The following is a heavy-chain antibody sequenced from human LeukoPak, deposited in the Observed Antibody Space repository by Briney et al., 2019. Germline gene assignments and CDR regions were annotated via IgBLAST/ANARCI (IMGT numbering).Heavy chain of an antibody. CDR1: GFAFNKFT. J-gene: IGHJ4*02. CDR3: TKRAGLTFDS. V-gene: IGHV3-23*01. CDR2: LSSSGAGA. D-gene: IGHD3/OR15-3a*01. Sequence: GGSPRLSCGASGFAFNKFTMSWVRQAPGKGLEWVSSLSSSGAGASYADSVRGRFTISRDNSNNTLFLQLNSLRADDTAVYYCTKRAGLTFDSWGQGTLVTVSS.